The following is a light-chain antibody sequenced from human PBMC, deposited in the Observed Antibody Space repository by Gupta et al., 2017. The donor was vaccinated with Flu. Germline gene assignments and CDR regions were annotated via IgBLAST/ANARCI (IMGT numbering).Light chain of an antibody. Sequence: PSTLSAAVGDRVTITGRVSQSISSWLAWYQQKPGKAPKLLIYKASSLERGVPSRFSGSGSGTEFTLTISSLQPDDFATYYCQQDNSYSWTFGQGTKVEIK. CDR1: QSISSW. V-gene: IGKV1-5*03. CDR2: KAS. J-gene: IGKJ1*01. CDR3: QQDNSYSWT.